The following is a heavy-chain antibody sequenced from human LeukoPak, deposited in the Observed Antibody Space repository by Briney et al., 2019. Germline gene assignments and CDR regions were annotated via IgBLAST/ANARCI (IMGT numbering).Heavy chain of an antibody. CDR2: ISGSGGST. V-gene: IGHV3-23*01. D-gene: IGHD2-2*02. Sequence: PGGSLRLSCAASGFTFSSYAMSWVRQAPGKGLEWVSAISGSGGSTYYADSVKGRFTISRDNSKNTLYLQMNGLRAEDTAVYYCARPYCSSTSCYNFRASYFDYWGQGTLVTVSS. CDR3: ARPYCSSTSCYNFRASYFDY. J-gene: IGHJ4*02. CDR1: GFTFSSYA.